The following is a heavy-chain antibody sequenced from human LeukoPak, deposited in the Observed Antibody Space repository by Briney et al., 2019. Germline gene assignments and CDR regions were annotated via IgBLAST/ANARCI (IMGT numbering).Heavy chain of an antibody. J-gene: IGHJ4*02. Sequence: GGSLRLSCTASGFTFSSYGMNWVRQAPGKGPEWVSTISYSASTYYPDSVKGRFTISRDNSKNALYLQMNSLRAEDTAVYYCARIGYSSSSFDFWGQGTLVTVSS. CDR2: ISYSAST. V-gene: IGHV3-23*01. D-gene: IGHD6-6*01. CDR1: GFTFSSYG. CDR3: ARIGYSSSSFDF.